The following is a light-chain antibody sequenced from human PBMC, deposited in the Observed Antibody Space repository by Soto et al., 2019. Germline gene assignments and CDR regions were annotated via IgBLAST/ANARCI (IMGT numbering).Light chain of an antibody. CDR2: DVS. CDR1: SSDVGGYNY. Sequence: QSALTQPASVSGSPGQSITISCTGTSSDVGGYNYVSWYQQHPGKAPKLMIYDVSNRPSGVSNRFSGSKSGNTASLTISGLQAEDEADYYCSSYTSSSTSEVFGTGTKLPVL. CDR3: SSYTSSSTSEV. V-gene: IGLV2-14*01. J-gene: IGLJ1*01.